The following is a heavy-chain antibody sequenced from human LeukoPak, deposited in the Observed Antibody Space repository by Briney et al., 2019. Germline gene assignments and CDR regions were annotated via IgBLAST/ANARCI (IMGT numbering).Heavy chain of an antibody. D-gene: IGHD3-10*01. CDR2: IYYSGST. V-gene: IGHV4-59*01. J-gene: IGHJ4*02. CDR1: GGSISSYY. Sequence: SETLSLTCTDSGGSISSYYWSWIRQPPGKGPEWIGYIYYSGSTNYNPSLKSRVTISVDTSKNQFSLKLSSVTAADTAVYYCARGDYYGSGATGGYYFDYWGQGTLVTVSS. CDR3: ARGDYYGSGATGGYYFDY.